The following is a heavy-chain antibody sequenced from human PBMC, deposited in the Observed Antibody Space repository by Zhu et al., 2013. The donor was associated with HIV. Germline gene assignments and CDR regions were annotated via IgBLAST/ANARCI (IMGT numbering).Heavy chain of an antibody. Sequence: EVQLLESGGTLVQPGGSLRLSCAASGFTFSNYAMSWVRQAPGKGLEWVSTITGRGGSTYYADSVKGRFTISRDNSKNTLYLQMNSLRAEDTAVYHCAKSGPRSIGVGGTFDYWGQGTLVTVSS. CDR3: AKSGPRSIGVGGTFDY. D-gene: IGHD6-19*01. V-gene: IGHV3-23*01. CDR1: GFTFSNYA. J-gene: IGHJ4*02. CDR2: ITGRGGST.